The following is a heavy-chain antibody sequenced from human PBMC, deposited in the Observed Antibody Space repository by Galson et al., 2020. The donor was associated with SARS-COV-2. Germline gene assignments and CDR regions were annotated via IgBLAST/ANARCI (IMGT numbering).Heavy chain of an antibody. D-gene: IGHD6-19*01. CDR2: IYYSVST. CDR1: GGSISSRSYY. J-gene: IGHJ4*02. CDR3: ARMAEDSSGWYPPDY. Sequence: SETLSLTCTVSGGSISSRSYYWTWIRQHPGKGLEYIGYIYYSVSTYYNPSLESRVTISVDTSKNQFSLKLSSVTAADTAVYYCARMAEDSSGWYPPDYWGQGTLVTVSS. V-gene: IGHV4-31*03.